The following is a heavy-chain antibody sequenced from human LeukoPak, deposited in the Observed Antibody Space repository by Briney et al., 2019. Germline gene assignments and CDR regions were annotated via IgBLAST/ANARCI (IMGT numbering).Heavy chain of an antibody. V-gene: IGHV4-31*03. CDR1: GGSISSGGYY. D-gene: IGHD3-22*01. J-gene: IGHJ6*02. CDR3: AREYYYDSSGSGTYYYYGMDV. CDR2: IYYSGST. Sequence: TLSLTCTVSGGSISSGGYYWSWIRQHPGKGLEWIGYIYYSGSTYYNPSLKSRVTISVDTSKNQFSLKLSSVTAADTAVYYCAREYYYDSSGSGTYYYYGMDVWGQGTTVTVSS.